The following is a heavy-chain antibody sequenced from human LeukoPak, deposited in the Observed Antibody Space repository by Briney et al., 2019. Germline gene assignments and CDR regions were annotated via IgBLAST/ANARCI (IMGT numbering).Heavy chain of an antibody. CDR1: GGSISSTSYY. CDR2: IYYSGST. V-gene: IGHV4-39*07. Sequence: SETLSLTCTVSGGSISSTSYYWGWIRQPPGKGLEWIGDIYYSGSTSYNPSLKSRVTISVDTSKNQFSLRLTSVTAADTAVYYCVTEPGYCTGGRCYGGWFDPWGQGTLVTVSS. D-gene: IGHD2-15*01. CDR3: VTEPGYCTGGRCYGGWFDP. J-gene: IGHJ5*02.